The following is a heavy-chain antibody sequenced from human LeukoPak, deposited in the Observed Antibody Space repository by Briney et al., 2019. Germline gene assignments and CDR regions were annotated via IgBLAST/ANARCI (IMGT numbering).Heavy chain of an antibody. CDR3: AKDGPLRWTYFDY. Sequence: GASLRLSCAASRFIFSSSAMSWVRQARGKGLEWVSTVSSSGGTTYYADSVKGRFTISRDNSKNTLSLQMNSLRAEDTAVYYCAKDGPLRWTYFDYWGQGTLVTVSS. J-gene: IGHJ4*02. CDR2: VSSSGGTT. D-gene: IGHD4-23*01. CDR1: RFIFSSSA. V-gene: IGHV3-23*01.